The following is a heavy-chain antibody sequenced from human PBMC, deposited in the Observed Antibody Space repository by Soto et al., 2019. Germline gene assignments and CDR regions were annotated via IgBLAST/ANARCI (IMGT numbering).Heavy chain of an antibody. J-gene: IGHJ4*02. CDR3: VKDRSTSDWYGYFDY. CDR2: ISDSGDNT. V-gene: IGHV3-23*01. Sequence: EVQLLESGGGLVQPGGSLRLSCAASGFTFSTYAMSWVRQAPGKGLEWVSAISDSGDNTYYADSVKGRFTISRDNSKHTLYLQMNSLRAEETALYYCVKDRSTSDWYGYFDYWGQGTLVTVSS. CDR1: GFTFSTYA. D-gene: IGHD6-19*01.